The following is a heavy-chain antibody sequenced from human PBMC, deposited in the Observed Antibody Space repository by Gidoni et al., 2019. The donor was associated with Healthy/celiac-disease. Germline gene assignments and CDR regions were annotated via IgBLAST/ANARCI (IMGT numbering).Heavy chain of an antibody. V-gene: IGHV3-23*01. D-gene: IGHD1-26*01. J-gene: IGHJ4*02. Sequence: EVQLLESGGGLVQPGGSLRLSCAASGFTFTGYAMSWVRQAPGKGLEWVSAISGSGGSTYYADSVKGRFTISRDNSKNTLYLQMNSLRAEDTAVYYCAKPPLVGATWGYFDYWGQGTLVTVSS. CDR2: ISGSGGST. CDR1: GFTFTGYA. CDR3: AKPPLVGATWGYFDY.